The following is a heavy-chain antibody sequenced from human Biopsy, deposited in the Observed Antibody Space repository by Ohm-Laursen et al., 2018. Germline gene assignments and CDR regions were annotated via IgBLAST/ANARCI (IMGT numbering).Heavy chain of an antibody. V-gene: IGHV1-18*01. CDR2: IRPLNGDT. CDR1: GYNFISYS. CDR3: ARGEVTFGELIVPLDS. D-gene: IGHD3-16*02. Sequence: SVKVSCKASGYNFISYSINWVRQAPGQGLEWMGWIRPLNGDTKYGQKFQDRVTMTTDTSTSTVYMELTSLRSDDTAVYYCARGEVTFGELIVPLDSWGQGTLVTVSS. J-gene: IGHJ4*02.